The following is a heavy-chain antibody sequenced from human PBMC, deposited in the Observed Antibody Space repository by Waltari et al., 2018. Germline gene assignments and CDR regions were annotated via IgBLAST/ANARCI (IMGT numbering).Heavy chain of an antibody. CDR2: IIPSFGTT. J-gene: IGHJ3*02. V-gene: IGHV1-69*01. D-gene: IGHD6-13*01. Sequence: QVQLVQSGAEVKKPGSSVKVSCKASGGTFSSYAISWVRQAPGQGLGWMGGIIPSFGTTKDAEKVQDRGRSTAEEPTSTAYMELSSLRSEDTAGYYWARLQAGSSWYVRSPNDAFDIWGQGTMVTVSS. CDR3: ARLQAGSSWYVRSPNDAFDI. CDR1: GGTFSSYA.